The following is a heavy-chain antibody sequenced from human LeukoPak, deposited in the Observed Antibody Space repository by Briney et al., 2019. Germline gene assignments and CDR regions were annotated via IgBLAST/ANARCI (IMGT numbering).Heavy chain of an antibody. CDR2: IWYDGSNK. CDR1: GFTFSSYG. Sequence: GGSLRLSCVASGFTFSSYGMHWVRQAPGKGLEWVAVIWYDGSNKYYADSVKGRFTISRDNSKNTLYLQMNSLRAEDTAVYYCARESRPGIAAAFNWFDPWGQGTLVTVSS. V-gene: IGHV3-33*08. J-gene: IGHJ5*02. CDR3: ARESRPGIAAAFNWFDP. D-gene: IGHD6-13*01.